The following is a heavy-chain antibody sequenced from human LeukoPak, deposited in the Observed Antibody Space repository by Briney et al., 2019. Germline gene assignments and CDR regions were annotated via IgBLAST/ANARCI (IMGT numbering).Heavy chain of an antibody. CDR2: ISGSGGST. D-gene: IGHD4-17*01. J-gene: IGHJ4*02. V-gene: IGHV3-23*01. Sequence: GGSLRLSCAASGFTFGSYAMSWVRQASGKGLEWVSAISGSGGSTHYADSVKGRFTISRDNSKNILYLQMNSLRAEDTAVYYCAKERRLTTAFDYWGQGTLVTVSS. CDR1: GFTFGSYA. CDR3: AKERRLTTAFDY.